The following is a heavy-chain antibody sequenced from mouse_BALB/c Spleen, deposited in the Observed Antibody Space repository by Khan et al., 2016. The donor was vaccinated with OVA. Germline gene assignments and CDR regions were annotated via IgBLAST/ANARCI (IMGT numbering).Heavy chain of an antibody. V-gene: IGHV9-3-1*01. Sequence: QIQLVQSGPELKKPGETVKISCKASGYTLTDYGMNWVKQAPGKGLKWMGWINTYTGEATYADDFKGRFAFSLETSANTAYLQINNLKTEDTATDFCSSSNGNDCCAYWGQGTLVTVSA. J-gene: IGHJ3*01. CDR1: GYTLTDYG. CDR3: SSSNGNDCCAY. CDR2: INTYTGEA. D-gene: IGHD2-1*01.